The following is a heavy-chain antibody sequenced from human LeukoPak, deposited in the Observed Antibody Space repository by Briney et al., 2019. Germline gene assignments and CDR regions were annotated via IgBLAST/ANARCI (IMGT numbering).Heavy chain of an antibody. J-gene: IGHJ2*01. CDR2: ISSSGSTI. CDR1: GFTFSGYW. CDR3: ASSYWYFDL. V-gene: IGHV3-48*04. Sequence: GGSLRLSCAASGFTFSGYWMHWVRQAPGKGLEWVSYISSSGSTIYYADSVKGRFTISRDNAKNSLYLQMNSLRAEDTAVYYCASSYWYFDLWGRGTLVTVSS.